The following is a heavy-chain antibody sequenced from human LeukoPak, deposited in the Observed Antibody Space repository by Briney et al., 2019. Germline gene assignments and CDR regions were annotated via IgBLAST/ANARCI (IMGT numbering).Heavy chain of an antibody. D-gene: IGHD4-17*01. Sequence: PGRSLRLSCAASGFTFSSYAMHWVRQAPGKGLEWVAVISYDGSNKYYADSVKGRFTISRDNSKNTLYLQMNSLRAEDTAVYYCARSETTTVTTLGYWGQGTLVTVSS. CDR3: ARSETTTVTTLGY. V-gene: IGHV3-30-3*01. CDR2: ISYDGSNK. J-gene: IGHJ4*02. CDR1: GFTFSSYA.